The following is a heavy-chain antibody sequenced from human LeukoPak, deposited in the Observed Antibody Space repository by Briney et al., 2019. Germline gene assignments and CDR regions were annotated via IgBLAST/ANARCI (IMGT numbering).Heavy chain of an antibody. J-gene: IGHJ4*02. V-gene: IGHV4-39*01. CDR2: IYYSGST. D-gene: IGHD6-6*01. CDR3: ARQRLEYSSSSVDY. CDR1: GGSISSYY. Sequence: PSETLSLTCTVSGGSISSYYWSWIRQPPGKGLEWIGSIYYSGSTYYNPSLKSRVTISVDTSKNQFSLKLSSVTAADTAVYYCARQRLEYSSSSVDYWGQGTLVTVSS.